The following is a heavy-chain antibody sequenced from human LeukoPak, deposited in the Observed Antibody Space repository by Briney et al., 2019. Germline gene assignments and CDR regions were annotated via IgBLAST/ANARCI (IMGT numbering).Heavy chain of an antibody. CDR2: LSGGGGAT. J-gene: IGHJ6*02. CDR3: AKDFADSYYGMDV. D-gene: IGHD3-3*01. V-gene: IGHV3-23*01. CDR1: GFTFSTCA. Sequence: GGSLRLSCAASGFTFSTCAMNWVRQAPGKGLEWVSALSGGGGATYYADSVTGRFTISRDNSKNTLFLQMNSLRAEDTAVYYCAKDFADSYYGMDVWGQGTTVTVSS.